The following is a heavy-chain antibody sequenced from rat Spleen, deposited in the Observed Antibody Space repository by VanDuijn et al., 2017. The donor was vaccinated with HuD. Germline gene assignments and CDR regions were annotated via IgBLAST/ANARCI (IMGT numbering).Heavy chain of an antibody. CDR3: VRDRHYYLYVMDT. Sequence: QVQLKESGPGLVQPSQTLSLTCTVSGFSLTSYNVHWVRQPPGKGLEWMGIIWAGGSTDYNSALKSRLSISRDTSKSQVFLKMNSLQTEDIATYYCVRDRHYYLYVMDTWGQGASVTVSS. V-gene: IGHV2-30*01. CDR1: GFSLTSYN. D-gene: IGHD1-6*01. CDR2: IWAGGST. J-gene: IGHJ4*01.